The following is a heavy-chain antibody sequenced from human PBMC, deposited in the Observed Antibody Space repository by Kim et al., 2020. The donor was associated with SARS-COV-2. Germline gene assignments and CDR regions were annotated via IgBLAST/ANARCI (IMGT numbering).Heavy chain of an antibody. CDR1: GGSISSGGYY. J-gene: IGHJ6*02. CDR3: ARGTLDIVATALGTTQCTGMDV. V-gene: IGHV4-31*03. CDR2: IYYSGST. Sequence: SETLSLTCTVSGGSISSGGYYWSWIRQHPGKGLEWIGYIYYSGSTYYNPSLKSRVTISVDTSKNQFSLKLSSVTAADTAVYYCARGTLDIVATALGTTQCTGMDVWGQGTTVTVSS. D-gene: IGHD5-12*01.